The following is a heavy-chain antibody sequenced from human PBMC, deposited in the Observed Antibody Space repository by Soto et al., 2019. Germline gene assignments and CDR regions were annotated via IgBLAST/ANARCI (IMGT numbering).Heavy chain of an antibody. V-gene: IGHV4-31*03. CDR2: IYYSGST. J-gene: IGHJ5*02. CDR3: ARVIYCSGGSCYPRLDP. Sequence: QVQLQESGPGLVKPSQTLSLTCTVSGGSISSGGYYWSWIRQHPGKGLEWIGYIYYSGSTYYNPSLKSRVTRSGGTSKNQFPLKLSSVTAADTAVYYCARVIYCSGGSCYPRLDPWGQGTLVTVSS. CDR1: GGSISSGGYY. D-gene: IGHD2-15*01.